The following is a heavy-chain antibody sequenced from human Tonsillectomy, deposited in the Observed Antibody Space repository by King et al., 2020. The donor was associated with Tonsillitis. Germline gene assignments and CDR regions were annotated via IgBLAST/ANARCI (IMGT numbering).Heavy chain of an antibody. CDR2: IYYSGST. D-gene: IGHD2-15*01. CDR3: AGSGATFDI. CDR1: GASISSDGYF. Sequence: VQLQESGPGLVKPSQTLSLTCTVSGASISSDGYFWSWIRQHPGKGLEWIAYIYYSGSTYYNPSLKSRATITIDTSKNQFSLKLTSVTAADTAVYFCAGSGATFDIWGQGTLVPVSS. J-gene: IGHJ4*02. V-gene: IGHV4-31*03.